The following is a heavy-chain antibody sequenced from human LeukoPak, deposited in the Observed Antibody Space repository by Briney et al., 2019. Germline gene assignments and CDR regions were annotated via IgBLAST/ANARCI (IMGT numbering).Heavy chain of an antibody. D-gene: IGHD3-3*01. CDR1: GGSISSSSYY. V-gene: IGHV4-39*01. Sequence: SETLSLTCTVSGGSISSSSYYWGWIRQPPGKGLEWIGSIYYSGSTYYYPSLKSRVTISVDTSKNQFSLKLSSVTAADTAVYYCARSSTIFGVDYWGQGTLVTVSS. CDR3: ARSSTIFGVDY. J-gene: IGHJ4*02. CDR2: IYYSGST.